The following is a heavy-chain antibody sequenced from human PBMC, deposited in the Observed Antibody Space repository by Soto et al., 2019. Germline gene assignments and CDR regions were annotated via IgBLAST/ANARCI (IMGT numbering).Heavy chain of an antibody. CDR3: VRDGLDYYDTERLYFDN. CDR1: GFNFITYS. V-gene: IGHV3-21*01. CDR2: ISRSAVYI. J-gene: IGHJ4*02. Sequence: EVQLAESGGGPVRPGGSLKLSCAASGFNFITYSLSWVRQAPGKGLEWVASISRSAVYIDYADSVKGRFTISRDNANNSLYLQMNSLRAEDTATYHCVRDGLDYYDTERLYFDNWGQGTLVTVSS. D-gene: IGHD3-22*01.